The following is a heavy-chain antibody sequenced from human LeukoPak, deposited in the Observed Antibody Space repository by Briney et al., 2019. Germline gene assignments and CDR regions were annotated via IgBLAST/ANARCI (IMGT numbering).Heavy chain of an antibody. V-gene: IGHV3-30-3*01. J-gene: IGHJ4*02. Sequence: PGRSLRLSCAASGFTFSSYAMHWVRQAPGKGLEWVAVISYDGSNKYYADSVKGRFTISRDNSKNTLYLQMNSLRAEDTAVYYCASAGYSSGWSFDYWGQGTLVTVSS. D-gene: IGHD6-19*01. CDR3: ASAGYSSGWSFDY. CDR2: ISYDGSNK. CDR1: GFTFSSYA.